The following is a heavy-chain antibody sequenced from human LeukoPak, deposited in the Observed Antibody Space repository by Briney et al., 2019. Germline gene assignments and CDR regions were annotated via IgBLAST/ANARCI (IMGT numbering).Heavy chain of an antibody. V-gene: IGHV1-69*06. D-gene: IGHD3-22*01. CDR3: ATDSSGYYYCLDY. J-gene: IGHJ4*02. Sequence: SVKVSCKASGGTFSSYAISWVRQAPGQGLEWMGEIIPIFGTANYAQKFQGRVTITADKSTSTAYMELSSLRSEDTAVYYCATDSSGYYYCLDYWGQGTLVTVSS. CDR1: GGTFSSYA. CDR2: IIPIFGTA.